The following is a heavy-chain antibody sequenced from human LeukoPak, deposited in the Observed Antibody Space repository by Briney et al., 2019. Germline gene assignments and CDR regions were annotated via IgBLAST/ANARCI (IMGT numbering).Heavy chain of an antibody. J-gene: IGHJ4*02. V-gene: IGHV4-39*01. CDR3: ARRYAGLPLDY. Sequence: PSETLSLTCTVSGASISSSSYYWGWIRQPPGKGLERIGSIYYSGTTYFNPSLKSRVTISVDTSKNPIYLKLSSVTAADTAVYYCARRYAGLPLDYWGQGTLVTVSA. D-gene: IGHD5-12*01. CDR2: IYYSGTT. CDR1: GASISSSSYY.